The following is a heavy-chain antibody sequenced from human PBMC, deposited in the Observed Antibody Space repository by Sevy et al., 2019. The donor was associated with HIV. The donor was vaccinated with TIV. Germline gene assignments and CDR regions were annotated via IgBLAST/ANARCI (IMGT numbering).Heavy chain of an antibody. CDR1: GFTFSKYS. V-gene: IGHV3-23*01. CDR2: LSFGCGEI. D-gene: IGHD2-8*01. Sequence: GGSLRLSCAASGFTFSKYSMSWVRQPPGKGLEWVSTLSFGCGEINYADSVKGRFTISRDNSKSSVYLQMNDLRPEDTAVFYCAREGCTKPHDYWGQGTMVTVSS. CDR3: AREGCTKPHDY. J-gene: IGHJ4*02.